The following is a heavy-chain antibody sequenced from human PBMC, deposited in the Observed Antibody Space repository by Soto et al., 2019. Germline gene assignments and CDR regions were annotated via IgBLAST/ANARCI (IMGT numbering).Heavy chain of an antibody. J-gene: IGHJ4*02. Sequence: SETLSLTSPVSGGSVGSSSYYWGWVRQPPGKGLEWIGSVYYSGSTYYNLSLESRVTISVDKSKNQFSLKLMSLSAADTAVYYCGRLEGLATISYYFDYWGQGALVTVSS. CDR2: VYYSGST. D-gene: IGHD3-9*01. CDR1: GGSVGSSSYY. V-gene: IGHV4-39*01. CDR3: GRLEGLATISYYFDY.